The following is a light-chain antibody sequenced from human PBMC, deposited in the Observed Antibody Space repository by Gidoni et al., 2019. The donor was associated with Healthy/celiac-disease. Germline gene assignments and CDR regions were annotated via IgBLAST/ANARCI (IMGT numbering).Light chain of an antibody. Sequence: YELTQPPAVAVSPGQTARITCSGDALPKQYAYWYQQKPGQAPVLVIYKDSERPSGIPERFSGSSSGTTVTLTISGVQAEDEADYYCQSADSSGTYQVFGGGTKLTVL. V-gene: IGLV3-25*03. J-gene: IGLJ2*01. CDR1: ALPKQY. CDR2: KDS. CDR3: QSADSSGTYQV.